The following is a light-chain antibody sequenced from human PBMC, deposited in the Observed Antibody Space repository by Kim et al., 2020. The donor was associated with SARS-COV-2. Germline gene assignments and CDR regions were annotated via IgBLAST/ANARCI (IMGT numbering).Light chain of an antibody. CDR1: ESVNSN. CDR2: DAS. V-gene: IGKV3-20*01. CDR3: QQYGDLPT. Sequence: VVLTQSPGTLSLSQGESATLSCGASESVNSNLAWYQQKVGQAPRLLIYDASRRATGIPDRVSGSGYGTDFTLIINRVEPEDSAVYFCQQYGDLPTFGGGTKVDIK. J-gene: IGKJ4*01.